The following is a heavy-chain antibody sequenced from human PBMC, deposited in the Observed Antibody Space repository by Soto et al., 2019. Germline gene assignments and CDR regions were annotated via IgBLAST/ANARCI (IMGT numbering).Heavy chain of an antibody. V-gene: IGHV1-8*02. CDR1: GYTFTGYY. CDR3: ARRKERSGPYYLDL. D-gene: IGHD6-25*01. CDR2: INPNNGNA. Sequence: ASVKVSCKASGYTFTGYYMHWVRQAPGQGLEWMGWINPNNGNAGFAQKFRGRINMTRNTSISTAYLELSSLRSDDSAVYFCARRKERSGPYYLDLWGQGTQVTVSS. J-gene: IGHJ4*02.